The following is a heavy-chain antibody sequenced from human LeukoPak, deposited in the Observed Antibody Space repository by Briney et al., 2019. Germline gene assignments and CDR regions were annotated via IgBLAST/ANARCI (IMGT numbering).Heavy chain of an antibody. Sequence: TLSLTCTVSGGSISSGGYYWSWICQHPGKGLEWIGYIYYSGSTYYNPSLKSRVTISVDTSKNQFSLKLSSVTAADTAVYYCARFEYYYDSSGYEGGYWGQGTLVTVSS. CDR1: GGSISSGGYY. V-gene: IGHV4-31*03. D-gene: IGHD3-22*01. CDR2: IYYSGST. CDR3: ARFEYYYDSSGYEGGY. J-gene: IGHJ4*02.